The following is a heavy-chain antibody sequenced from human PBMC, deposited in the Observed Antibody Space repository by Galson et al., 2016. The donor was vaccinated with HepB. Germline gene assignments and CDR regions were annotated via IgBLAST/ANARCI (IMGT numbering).Heavy chain of an antibody. CDR2: IWYDGSQK. CDR1: GFTFTDYA. V-gene: IGHV3-33*01. CDR3: ARDGRPVSSTLFDY. J-gene: IGHJ4*02. Sequence: SLRLSCAASGFTFTDYAVHWVRQAPGKGLEWVAVIWYDGSQKYYADSVRGRFTISRDNSENTVYLQMDGLTAEDTAVYYCARDGRPVSSTLFDYWGQGTLVSVSS.